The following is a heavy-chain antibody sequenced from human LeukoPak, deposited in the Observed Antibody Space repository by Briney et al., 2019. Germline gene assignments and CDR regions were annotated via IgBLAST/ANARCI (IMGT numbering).Heavy chain of an antibody. V-gene: IGHV3-23*01. D-gene: IGHD4-23*01. CDR1: GFTFSSYA. Sequence: GRSLRLSCAASGFTFSSYAMSWVRQAPGKGLEWVSAISGSGGSTYYADSVKGRFTISRDNSKNTLYLQMNSLRAEDTAVYYCAKAAVGYGGNSYYFDYWGQGTLVTVSS. CDR2: ISGSGGST. J-gene: IGHJ4*02. CDR3: AKAAVGYGGNSYYFDY.